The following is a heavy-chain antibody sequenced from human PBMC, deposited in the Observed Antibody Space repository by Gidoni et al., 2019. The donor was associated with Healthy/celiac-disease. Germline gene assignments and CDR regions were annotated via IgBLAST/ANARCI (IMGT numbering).Heavy chain of an antibody. CDR2: IYPGDSET. J-gene: IGHJ4*02. D-gene: IGHD6-19*01. V-gene: IGHV5-51*01. CDR1: GYSFTSYW. Sequence: EVQLVQSGAEVKKPGESLQISCKGSGYSFTSYWIGWVRQMPGKGLEWMGIIYPGDSETRYSPSFQGQVTISADKSISTAYLQWSSLKASDTAMYYCARRIAVAGTRGYYFDYWGQGTLVTVSS. CDR3: ARRIAVAGTRGYYFDY.